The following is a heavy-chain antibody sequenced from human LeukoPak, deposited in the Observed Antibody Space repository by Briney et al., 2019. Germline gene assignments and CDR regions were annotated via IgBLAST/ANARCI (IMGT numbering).Heavy chain of an antibody. CDR1: GYTFSAYY. Sequence: PGGSLRLSCATSGYTFSAYYMNWVRQAPGKGLECVSSISISSNFIHYADSVKGRFTISRDNGKNSLYLQMDSLRVEDTAVYYCVRGGGDSDYDMRNWFDPWGQGTLVTVSS. CDR3: VRGGGDSDYDMRNWFDP. V-gene: IGHV3-21*01. J-gene: IGHJ5*02. D-gene: IGHD5-12*01. CDR2: ISISSNFI.